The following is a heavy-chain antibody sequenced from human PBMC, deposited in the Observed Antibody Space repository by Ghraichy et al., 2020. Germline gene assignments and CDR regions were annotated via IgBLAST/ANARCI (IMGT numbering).Heavy chain of an antibody. V-gene: IGHV3-23*01. CDR3: AREVGSRGWYSIDY. Sequence: GESLNISCVASGFTFSTYAMAWARQAPGKGLEWVSTIRPAGDITYYTGSVRGRFSISRDNSKTTVFLQMNDLGVDDMAFYYCAREVGSRGWYSIDYWGQGTLVTVSS. D-gene: IGHD6-19*01. CDR2: IRPAGDIT. CDR1: GFTFSTYA. J-gene: IGHJ4*02.